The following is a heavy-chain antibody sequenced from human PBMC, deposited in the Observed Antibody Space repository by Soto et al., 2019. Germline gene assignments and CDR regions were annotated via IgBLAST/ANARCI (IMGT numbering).Heavy chain of an antibody. V-gene: IGHV4-61*01. J-gene: IGHJ4*02. D-gene: IGHD6-13*01. CDR3: AGAAPHDS. CDR1: GGSVSSGSYY. CDR2: IYYSGST. Sequence: SETLSLTCTVSGGSVSSGSYYWSWIRQPPGKGLEWIGYIYYSGSTNNNPSLKSRVTISVDTSKNQFSLKLTSVTAADTAVYYCAGAAPHDSWGQGTLVTVSS.